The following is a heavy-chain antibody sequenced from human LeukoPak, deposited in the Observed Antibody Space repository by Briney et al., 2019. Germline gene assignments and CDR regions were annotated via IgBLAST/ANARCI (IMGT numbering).Heavy chain of an antibody. CDR1: GFTFDDYA. CDR3: AKDMNSGWYSYYYGMDV. CDR2: ISWNSGSI. Sequence: GRSLRLSCAASGFTFDDYAMHWVRQAPGKGLEWVSGISWNSGSIGYADSVKGRFTISRDNAKNSLYLQMNSLRAEDTALYYCAKDMNSGWYSYYYGMDVWGQGTTVTVSS. D-gene: IGHD6-19*01. V-gene: IGHV3-9*01. J-gene: IGHJ6*02.